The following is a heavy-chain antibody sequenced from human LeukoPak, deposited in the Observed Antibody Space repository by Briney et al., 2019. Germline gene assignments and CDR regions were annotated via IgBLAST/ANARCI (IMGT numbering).Heavy chain of an antibody. Sequence: PSETLSLTCTVSGGSISSANLYWGCVRQPPGKGLEWIGSIYYSGTAFYNPSLKSRVTISVDTSKSQFSLRLRSVTAADTAVYYCAALGNGRTFDNWGQGTLVTVSS. CDR1: GGSISSANLY. J-gene: IGHJ4*02. CDR2: IYYSGTA. D-gene: IGHD2-8*01. CDR3: AALGNGRTFDN. V-gene: IGHV4-39*07.